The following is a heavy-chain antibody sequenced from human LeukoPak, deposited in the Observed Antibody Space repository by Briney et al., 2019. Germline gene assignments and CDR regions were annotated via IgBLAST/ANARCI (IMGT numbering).Heavy chain of an antibody. J-gene: IGHJ5*02. CDR2: INPGGGNT. CDR1: GYTFTNYY. Sequence: SVKVSCKASGYTFTNYYMHWVRQAPGQGLEWMGIINPGGGNTNYPPKFQGRVTMTRDTSTSTVYMELSSLRSDDTAVYYCARERSGAFWFDPWGQGTLVTVSP. V-gene: IGHV1-46*01. CDR3: ARERSGAFWFDP. D-gene: IGHD2-15*01.